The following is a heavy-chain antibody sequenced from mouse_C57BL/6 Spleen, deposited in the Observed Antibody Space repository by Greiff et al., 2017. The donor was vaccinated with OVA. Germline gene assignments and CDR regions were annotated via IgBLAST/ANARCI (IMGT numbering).Heavy chain of an antibody. CDR2: IRSKSSNYAT. CDR3: VRDGRTGRDYAMDY. J-gene: IGHJ4*01. Sequence: EVQLVESGGGLVQPKGSLKLSCAASGFTFNTYAMHWVRQAPGTGLEWVARIRSKSSNYATYYADSVKDRFTISRDDSQSMLYLQMNNLKTEDTAMYYCVRDGRTGRDYAMDYWGQGTSVTVSS. V-gene: IGHV10-3*01. CDR1: GFTFNTYA. D-gene: IGHD4-1*01.